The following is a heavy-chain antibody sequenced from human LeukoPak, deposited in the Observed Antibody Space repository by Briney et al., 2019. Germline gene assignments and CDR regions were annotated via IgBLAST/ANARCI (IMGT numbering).Heavy chain of an antibody. CDR2: IKQDGSEK. D-gene: IGHD5-24*01. Sequence: GGSLRLSCAASGFTFSSYWMSWVRQAPGKGLEWVGNIKQDGSEKYYVDSVKGRFTISRDNSKNTLYLQMNSLRAEDTAVYYCAKEQDQVEGTWFDPWGQGTLVTVSS. J-gene: IGHJ5*02. CDR1: GFTFSSYW. CDR3: AKEQDQVEGTWFDP. V-gene: IGHV3-7*03.